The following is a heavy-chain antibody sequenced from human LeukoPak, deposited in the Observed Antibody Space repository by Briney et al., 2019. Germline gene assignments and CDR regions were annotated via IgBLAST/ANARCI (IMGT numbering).Heavy chain of an antibody. Sequence: PSETLSLTCTVSGGSISSGSYYWSWIRQPAGKGLEWMGRIYTSGSTNYNPSLKSRVTISVNTSKNQVSLKLSSVTAADTAVYYCARACTTYYYDSSGYAFDYWGQGTLVSVPS. CDR2: IYTSGST. CDR1: GGSISSGSYY. D-gene: IGHD3-22*01. V-gene: IGHV4-61*02. J-gene: IGHJ4*02. CDR3: ARACTTYYYDSSGYAFDY.